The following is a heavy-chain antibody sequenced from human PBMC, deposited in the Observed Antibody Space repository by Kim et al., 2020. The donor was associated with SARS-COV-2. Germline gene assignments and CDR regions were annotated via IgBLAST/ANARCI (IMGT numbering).Heavy chain of an antibody. V-gene: IGHV3-48*02. J-gene: IGHJ6*02. D-gene: IGHD6-13*01. Sequence: KGRFTISRDNAKNSLYLQMNSLRDEDTAVYYCAREGGSSWSYYYYYGMDVWGQGTTVTVSS. CDR3: AREGGSSWSYYYYYGMDV.